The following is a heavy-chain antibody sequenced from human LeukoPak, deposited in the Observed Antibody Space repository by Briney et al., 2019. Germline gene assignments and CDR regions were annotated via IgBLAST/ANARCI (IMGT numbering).Heavy chain of an antibody. D-gene: IGHD3-10*01. CDR1: GYTFTSYG. V-gene: IGHV1-18*01. CDR2: ISAYNGNT. CDR3: ARDAVLLWFGELSPYYGMDV. J-gene: IGHJ6*02. Sequence: ASVKVSCKASGYTFTSYGISWVRQAPGQGLEWMGWISAYNGNTNYAQKPQDRVTVTTDTSTSTAYMELRSLRSDDTAVYYCARDAVLLWFGELSPYYGMDVWGQGTTVTVSS.